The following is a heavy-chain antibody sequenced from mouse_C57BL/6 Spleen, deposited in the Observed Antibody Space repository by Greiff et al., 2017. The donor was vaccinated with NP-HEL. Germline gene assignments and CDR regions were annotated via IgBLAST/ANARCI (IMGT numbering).Heavy chain of an antibody. Sequence: QVQLQQSGAELVKPGASVKLSCKASGYTFTSYWMHWVKQRPGQGLEWIGMIHPNSGSTNYNEKFKSKATLTVDKSSSTAYMQLSSLTSEDSAVYYCARDPSYYGSSFFDYWGQGTTLTVSS. CDR2: IHPNSGST. D-gene: IGHD1-1*01. V-gene: IGHV1-64*01. CDR1: GYTFTSYW. CDR3: ARDPSYYGSSFFDY. J-gene: IGHJ2*01.